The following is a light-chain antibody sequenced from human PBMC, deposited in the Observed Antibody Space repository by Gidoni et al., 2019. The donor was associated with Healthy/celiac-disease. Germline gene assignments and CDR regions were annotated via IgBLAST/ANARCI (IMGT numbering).Light chain of an antibody. CDR1: QSVSSSY. CDR3: QQYGSSPRT. CDR2: GAT. Sequence: EIVLTQSPRTLSLSPGERATLSCSASQSVSSSYLAWYQQKPGPAPRLLIYGATSRATGVPDRFSGSGSGTDFTLTSSRLEAEDFAVYYCQQYGSSPRTFXQXTKVEIK. J-gene: IGKJ1*01. V-gene: IGKV3-20*01.